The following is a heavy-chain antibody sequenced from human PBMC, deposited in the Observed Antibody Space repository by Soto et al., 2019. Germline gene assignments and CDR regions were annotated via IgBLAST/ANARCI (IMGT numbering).Heavy chain of an antibody. CDR2: INSDGSST. V-gene: IGHV3-74*01. CDR3: ARVYSRSSVMFDP. Sequence: EVQLVESGGGLVQPGGSLRLSCAASGFTFSSYWMHWVRQAPGKGLVWVSRINSDGSSTSYADSMKGRITSSRDNAKNTLSLQMNSLRAEATAVYYCARVYSRSSVMFDPWGQGSLVTVSS. D-gene: IGHD6-6*01. J-gene: IGHJ5*02. CDR1: GFTFSSYW.